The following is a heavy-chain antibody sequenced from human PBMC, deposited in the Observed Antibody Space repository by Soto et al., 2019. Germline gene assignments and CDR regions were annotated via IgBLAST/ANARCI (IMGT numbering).Heavy chain of an antibody. J-gene: IGHJ5*02. CDR3: ARDGSGSYTWFDP. Sequence: SETLSLTCTVSGGSISSSSYYWGWIRQPPGKGLEWIGSIYYSGSTYYNPSLKSRVTISVDTSKNQFSLKLSSVTAADTAVYYCARDGSGSYTWFDPWGQGTLVTVSS. CDR2: IYYSGST. D-gene: IGHD3-10*01. V-gene: IGHV4-39*07. CDR1: GGSISSSSYY.